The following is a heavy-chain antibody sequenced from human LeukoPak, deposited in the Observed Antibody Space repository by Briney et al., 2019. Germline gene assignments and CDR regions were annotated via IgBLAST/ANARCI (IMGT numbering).Heavy chain of an antibody. D-gene: IGHD3-3*01. V-gene: IGHV1-46*01. J-gene: IGHJ4*02. Sequence: ASVKVSCKASGYTFTSYYMHWVRQAPGQGLEWMGIINPSGGGTSYAQKFQGRVTMTRDMSTSTVYMELSSLRSEDTAVYYCARDLGKGGFFDYWGQGTLVTVSS. CDR1: GYTFTSYY. CDR2: INPSGGGT. CDR3: ARDLGKGGFFDY.